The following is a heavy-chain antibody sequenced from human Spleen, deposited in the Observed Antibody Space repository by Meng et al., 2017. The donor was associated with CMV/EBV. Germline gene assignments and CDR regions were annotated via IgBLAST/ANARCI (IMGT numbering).Heavy chain of an antibody. Sequence: QVQLVQSGAEVKKSGASVTVSCKASGYTFTSSDINWVRQATGQGLEWMGWINPNSGDTNYAQKFQGRVTMTRDTSISTAYMELSRLRSDDTAVYYCARDQQLIPAEYFQHWGPGTLVTVSS. CDR1: GYTFTSSD. J-gene: IGHJ1*01. CDR3: ARDQQLIPAEYFQH. D-gene: IGHD6-13*01. V-gene: IGHV1-2*02. CDR2: INPNSGDT.